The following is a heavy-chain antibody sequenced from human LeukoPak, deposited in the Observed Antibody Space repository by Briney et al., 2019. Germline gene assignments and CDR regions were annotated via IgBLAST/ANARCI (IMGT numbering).Heavy chain of an antibody. J-gene: IGHJ4*02. CDR1: GFTFDDYG. CDR2: ISSSSSYI. V-gene: IGHV3-21*01. CDR3: ARDGYSYGYGVDY. D-gene: IGHD5-18*01. Sequence: GSLRLSCAASGFTFDDYGMSWVRQAPGKGLEWVSSISSSSSYIYYADSVKGRFTISRDNAKNSLYLQMNSLRAEDTAVYYCARDGYSYGYGVDYWGQGTLVTVSS.